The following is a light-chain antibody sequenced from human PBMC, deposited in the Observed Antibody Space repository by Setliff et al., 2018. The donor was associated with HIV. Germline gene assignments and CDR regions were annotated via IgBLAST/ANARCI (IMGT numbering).Light chain of an antibody. J-gene: IGLJ1*01. Sequence: QSVLAQPASVSGSPGQSITISCTGTSSDFGAYNFVSWYQQHPGKAPKLMIYDVSNRPSGVSNRFSGSKSGNTASLTISGLQVEDEADYFCSSLISSTSYVFGTGTKVTVL. CDR2: DVS. V-gene: IGLV2-14*03. CDR1: SSDFGAYNF. CDR3: SSLISSTSYV.